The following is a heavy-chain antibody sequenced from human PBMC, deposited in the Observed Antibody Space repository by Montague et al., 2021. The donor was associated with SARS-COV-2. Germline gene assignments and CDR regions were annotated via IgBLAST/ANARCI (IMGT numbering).Heavy chain of an antibody. J-gene: IGHJ6*02. CDR3: ARDGVLRYFDWLGDRYGMDV. V-gene: IGHV4-39*02. Sequence: SETLSLTCTVSGGSISSSSYYWGWLRQPPGKGLEWIGSIYYSGSTYYNPSLKSRVTISVDTSKNQFSLKLSSVTAADTAVYYCARDGVLRYFDWLGDRYGMDVWGQGTTVTVSS. CDR2: IYYSGST. D-gene: IGHD3-9*01. CDR1: GGSISSSSYY.